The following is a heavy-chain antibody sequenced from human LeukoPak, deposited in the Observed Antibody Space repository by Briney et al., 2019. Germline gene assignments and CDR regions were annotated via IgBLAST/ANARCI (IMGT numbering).Heavy chain of an antibody. D-gene: IGHD3-22*01. CDR1: GGSISSGSYY. V-gene: IGHV4-61*02. CDR2: IYTSGST. Sequence: PSETLSLTCTVSGGSISSGSYYWSWIRQPAGKGLEWIGRIYTSGSTNYNPSLKSRVTISVDTSKNQFSLKLSSVTAADTAVYYCARGGHYYDSSGYYYVPFDYWGQGTLVTVSS. CDR3: ARGGHYYDSSGYYYVPFDY. J-gene: IGHJ4*02.